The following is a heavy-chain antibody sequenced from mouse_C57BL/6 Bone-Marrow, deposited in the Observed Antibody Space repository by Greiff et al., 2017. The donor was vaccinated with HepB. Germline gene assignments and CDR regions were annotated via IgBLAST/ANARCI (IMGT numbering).Heavy chain of an antibody. CDR2: IRSKSNNYAT. V-gene: IGHV10-1*01. CDR1: GFSFNTYA. CDR3: VRQWLLRNYYAMDY. D-gene: IGHD2-3*01. J-gene: IGHJ4*01. Sequence: EADGGLVQPKGSLKLSCAASGFSFNTYAMNWVRQAPGKGLEWVARIRSKSNNYATYYADSVKDRFTISRDDSESMLYLQMNNLKTEDTAMYYCVRQWLLRNYYAMDYWGQGTSVTVSS.